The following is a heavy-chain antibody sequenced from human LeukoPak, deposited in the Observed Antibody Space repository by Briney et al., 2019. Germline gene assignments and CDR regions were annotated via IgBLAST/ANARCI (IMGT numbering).Heavy chain of an antibody. V-gene: IGHV4-4*07. CDR2: VYPTGST. J-gene: IGHJ6*02. D-gene: IGHD2/OR15-2a*01. CDR3: ARAHSIASYYYGVDV. Sequence: PSETLSLTCTVSGGSISSHYWSWIRQPAGKGLEYIGRVYPTGSTNDNPSLKGRVAMSVDTSKNQFSLRLNSVTAADTAVYYCARAHSIASYYYGVDVWGQGTTVTVSS. CDR1: GGSISSHY.